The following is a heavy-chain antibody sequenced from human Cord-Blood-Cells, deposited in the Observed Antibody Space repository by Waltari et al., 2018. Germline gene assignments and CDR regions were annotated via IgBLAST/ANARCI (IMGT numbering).Heavy chain of an antibody. Sequence: EVQLVESGGGLVQPGGSLRLSCAASGFTFSSYWMSWVRQAPGKGLEWVANIKQDGSEKYYVDSGKGRFTISRDNAKNSLYLQMNSLRAEDTAVYYCARRVAGTGYWYFDLWGRGTLVTVSS. CDR3: ARRVAGTGYWYFDL. V-gene: IGHV3-7*01. CDR1: GFTFSSYW. D-gene: IGHD6-19*01. CDR2: IKQDGSEK. J-gene: IGHJ2*01.